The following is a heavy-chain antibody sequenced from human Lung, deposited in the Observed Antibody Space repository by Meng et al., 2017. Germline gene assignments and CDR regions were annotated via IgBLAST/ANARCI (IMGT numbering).Heavy chain of an antibody. CDR1: GFTFSNAW. V-gene: IGHV3-15*01. CDR3: TGHIDY. Sequence: EVQLVESGGGLGKPGGSLRLSCEGTGFTFSNAWMTWVRQVPGKRLEWVGRIKSKPDGETIDYAAPVKGRFTISRDDSKNTVYLQMNSLKTEDTALYYCTGHIDYWGQGTLVTVAS. CDR2: IKSKPDGETI. J-gene: IGHJ4*02.